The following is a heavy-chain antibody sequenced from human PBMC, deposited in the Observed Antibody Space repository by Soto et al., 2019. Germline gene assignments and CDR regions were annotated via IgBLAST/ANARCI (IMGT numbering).Heavy chain of an antibody. D-gene: IGHD3-9*01. CDR2: IYYSGST. V-gene: IGHV4-59*01. J-gene: IGHJ4*02. CDR1: GCSLRSYY. Sequence: SGTLSLTFTVSGCSLRSYYWSLIRQPPGKGLEWIGYIYYSGSTNYNPSLKSRVTISVDTSKNQFSLKLSSVTAADTAVYYCARGRPDILTGYYHYFDYWGQGTLVTVSS. CDR3: ARGRPDILTGYYHYFDY.